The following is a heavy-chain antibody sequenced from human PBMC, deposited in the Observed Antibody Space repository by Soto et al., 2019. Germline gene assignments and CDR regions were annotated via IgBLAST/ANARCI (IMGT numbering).Heavy chain of an antibody. CDR3: ATDIVVVPAVP. Sequence: HPGGSLRLSCAASGFTFSSYAMSWVRQASGKGLEWVSAISGSGGSTYYADSVKGRFTISRDNSKNTLYLQMNSLRAEDTAVYYCATDIVVVPAVPWGQGTLVTVSS. CDR2: ISGSGGST. D-gene: IGHD2-2*01. CDR1: GFTFSSYA. V-gene: IGHV3-23*01. J-gene: IGHJ5*02.